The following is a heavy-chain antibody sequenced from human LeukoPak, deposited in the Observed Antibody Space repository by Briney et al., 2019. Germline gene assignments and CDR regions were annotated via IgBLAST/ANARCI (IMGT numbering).Heavy chain of an antibody. D-gene: IGHD5-18*01. J-gene: IGHJ4*02. CDR3: AKAYNYDYYDY. V-gene: IGHV3-21*04. CDR2: ITRSSIYI. CDR1: GLTFSSYS. Sequence: PGGSLRLSCAASGLTFSSYSMNWVRQAPGKGLEWVSCITRSSIYIYYADSVKGRFTISRDNSKNTLYLQMSSLRAEDTAIYFCAKAYNYDYYDYWGQGTLVTVSS.